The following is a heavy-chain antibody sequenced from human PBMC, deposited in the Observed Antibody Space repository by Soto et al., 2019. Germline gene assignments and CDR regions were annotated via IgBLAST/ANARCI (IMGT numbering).Heavy chain of an antibody. Sequence: GASVKVSCKSSGYPFNTYYLHWVRQAPGQGLEWMGMIHPSGGGSTYAQKFLGRVTMTMDNSTSTVFMELTSLRSADTAVYYCARGGHIAVVTDSFDSWGQGTLVTVSS. V-gene: IGHV1-46*02. CDR2: IHPSGGGS. CDR1: GYPFNTYY. D-gene: IGHD2-21*02. J-gene: IGHJ4*02. CDR3: ARGGHIAVVTDSFDS.